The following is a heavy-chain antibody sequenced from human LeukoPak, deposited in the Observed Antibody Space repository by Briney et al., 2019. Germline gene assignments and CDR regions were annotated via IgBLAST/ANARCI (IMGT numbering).Heavy chain of an antibody. Sequence: PSETLSLTCTVSGGSISSSSYYWGWIRQPPGKGLEWIGSIYYSGSTYYNPSLKSRVTISVDTSKNQFSVKLSSVTAADTAVYYCARGITGTTWFSDWFDPWGQGTLVTVSS. CDR2: IYYSGST. CDR1: GGSISSSSYY. D-gene: IGHD1-7*01. V-gene: IGHV4-39*01. J-gene: IGHJ5*02. CDR3: ARGITGTTWFSDWFDP.